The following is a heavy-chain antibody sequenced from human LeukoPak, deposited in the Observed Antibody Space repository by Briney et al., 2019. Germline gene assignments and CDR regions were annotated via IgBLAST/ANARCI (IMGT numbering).Heavy chain of an antibody. D-gene: IGHD5-18*01. CDR2: IYYSGST. Sequence: SETLSLTCTVSGGSISSGSYYWSWIRQPPGKGLEWIGYIYYSGSTNYNPSLKSRVTISVDTSKNQFSLKLSSVTAADTAVYYCARLYSYGSYYFDYWGQGTLVTVSS. J-gene: IGHJ4*02. V-gene: IGHV4-61*01. CDR1: GGSISSGSYY. CDR3: ARLYSYGSYYFDY.